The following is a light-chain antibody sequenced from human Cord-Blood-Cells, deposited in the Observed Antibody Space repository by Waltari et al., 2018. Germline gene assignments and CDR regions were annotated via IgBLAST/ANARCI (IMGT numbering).Light chain of an antibody. V-gene: IGKV1-39*01. Sequence: DIQMTQSPSSRSASVGDRVTITCRASQSNSSYLNWYQQKPGKAPKILIYAAARLQSGVPSRFSGSGSGTDFTLTISSLQPEDFATYYCQQSYSTPLTFGGGTKVEIK. CDR2: AAA. CDR1: QSNSSY. J-gene: IGKJ4*01. CDR3: QQSYSTPLT.